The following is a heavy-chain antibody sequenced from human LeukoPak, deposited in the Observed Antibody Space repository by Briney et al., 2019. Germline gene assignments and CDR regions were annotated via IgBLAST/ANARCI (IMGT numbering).Heavy chain of an antibody. CDR3: AREIGGSGRGDV. J-gene: IGHJ6*02. CDR2: IYSSGNT. CDR1: GGSISSYY. Sequence: SETLSLTCTVSGGSISSYYWSWIRQPPGKGLEWIGYIYSSGNTNYNPSLKSRLTISIDTSKNQFSLKLSSVTAADTGVYYCAREIGGSGRGDVWGQGTTVTVSS. V-gene: IGHV4-59*13. D-gene: IGHD3-10*01.